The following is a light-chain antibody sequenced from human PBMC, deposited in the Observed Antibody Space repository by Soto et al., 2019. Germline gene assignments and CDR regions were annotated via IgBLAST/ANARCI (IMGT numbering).Light chain of an antibody. CDR3: QQYGSSPLT. CDR1: QSVSSSY. Sequence: EMVLTQSPGTLSLSPGARATLSCRASQSVSSSYLAWYQQKPGQAPRLLIYGASSSATGIPDRFSGSGSGTDFTLTISRLEPESFAVYYCQQYGSSPLTFGGGTKVEIK. CDR2: GAS. J-gene: IGKJ4*01. V-gene: IGKV3-20*01.